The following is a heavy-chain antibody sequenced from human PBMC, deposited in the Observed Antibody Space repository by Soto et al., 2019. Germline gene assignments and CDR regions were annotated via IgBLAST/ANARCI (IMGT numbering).Heavy chain of an antibody. Sequence: QVQLQESGPGLVKPSGTLSLTCAVSGGSFTSNNWWPWVRQPPGQGLEWIGEIYRTGSTNYNPSLKSRVTTSLDKSENQCSLKVTSLTAADTAVYYCASRDPGTSVDYWGQGTLVTVSS. V-gene: IGHV4-4*02. CDR1: GGSFTSNNW. CDR2: IYRTGST. CDR3: ASRDPGTSVDY. D-gene: IGHD1-7*01. J-gene: IGHJ4*02.